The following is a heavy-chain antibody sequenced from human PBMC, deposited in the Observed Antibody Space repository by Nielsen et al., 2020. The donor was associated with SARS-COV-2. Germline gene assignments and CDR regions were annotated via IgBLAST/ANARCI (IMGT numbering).Heavy chain of an antibody. J-gene: IGHJ4*02. V-gene: IGHV4-4*08. CDR1: GGSISSHY. CDR2: AYHSGNT. CDR3: ASYPYQWLVRGSPAFDY. Sequence: GSLRLSCAVSGGSISSHYWSWIRQPPGKGLEYIGFAYHSGNTYYNPSLKSRVTISVDTSKNQFSLKLSSVTAADTAVYYCASYPYQWLVRGSPAFDYWGQGTLVTVSS. D-gene: IGHD6-19*01.